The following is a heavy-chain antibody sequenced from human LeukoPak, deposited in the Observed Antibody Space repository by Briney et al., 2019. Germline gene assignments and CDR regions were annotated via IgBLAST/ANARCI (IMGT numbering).Heavy chain of an antibody. D-gene: IGHD3-9*01. CDR1: GGSISSGGYY. CDR3: ARFDGYYYYGMDV. J-gene: IGHJ6*02. V-gene: IGHV4-61*08. Sequence: SETLSLTCTVSGGSISSGGYYWSWIRQPPGKGLEWIGYIYYSGSTNYNPSLKSRVTISVDTSKNQFSLKLSSVTAADTAVYYCARFDGYYYYGMDVWGQGTTVTVSS. CDR2: IYYSGST.